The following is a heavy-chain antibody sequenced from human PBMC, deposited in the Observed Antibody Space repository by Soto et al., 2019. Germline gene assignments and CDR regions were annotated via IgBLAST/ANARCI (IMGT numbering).Heavy chain of an antibody. CDR3: AREHRIAAAGIWWFDP. J-gene: IGHJ5*02. CDR1: GGTFSSYA. V-gene: IGHV1-69*13. Sequence: SVKVSCKASGGTFSSYAISWVRQAPGQGLEWMGGIIPIFGTANYAQKFQGRVTITADESTSTAYMELSSLRSEDTAVYYCAREHRIAAAGIWWFDPWGQGTLVTVSS. CDR2: IIPIFGTA. D-gene: IGHD6-13*01.